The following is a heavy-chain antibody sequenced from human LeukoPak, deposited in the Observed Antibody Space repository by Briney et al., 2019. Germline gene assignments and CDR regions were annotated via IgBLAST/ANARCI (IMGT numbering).Heavy chain of an antibody. CDR3: ATIPAYSSSWYDPPVDY. D-gene: IGHD6-13*01. CDR1: GYTLTELS. CDR2: FDPEDGET. V-gene: IGHV1-24*01. Sequence: DSVKVSCKVSGYTLTELSMHWVRQAPGKGLEWMGGFDPEDGETIYAQKFQGRVTMTEDTSTDTAYMELSSLRSEDTAVYYCATIPAYSSSWYDPPVDYWGQGTPVTVSS. J-gene: IGHJ4*02.